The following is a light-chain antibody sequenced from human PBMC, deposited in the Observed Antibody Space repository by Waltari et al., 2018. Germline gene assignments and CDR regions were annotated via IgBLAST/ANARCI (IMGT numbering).Light chain of an antibody. V-gene: IGKV3-15*01. CDR2: GAS. J-gene: IGKJ3*01. CDR1: QSVDND. Sequence: EIVMTQSPVTLSVSPGEGATLSCRASQSVDNDLAWYQQKPRQAPSLVIYGASTRATGVPGRFSGGGSGTEFTLTISSLQSEDFAVYYCQQYNTWPLSVGPGTTVDIK. CDR3: QQYNTWPLS.